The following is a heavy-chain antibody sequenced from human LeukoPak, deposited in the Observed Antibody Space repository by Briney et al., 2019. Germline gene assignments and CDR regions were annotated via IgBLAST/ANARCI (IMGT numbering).Heavy chain of an antibody. V-gene: IGHV3-66*01. J-gene: IGHJ5*02. D-gene: IGHD5-18*01. CDR3: ARDHGYSS. CDR2: IYSGGST. CDR1: GFTFSSYA. Sequence: HPGGSLRLSCAASGFTFSSYAMSWVRQAPGKGLEWVSVIYSGGSTYYADSVTGRFTISRDNSKNTLYLQMNSLRAEDTAVYYCARDHGYSSWGQGTLVTVSS.